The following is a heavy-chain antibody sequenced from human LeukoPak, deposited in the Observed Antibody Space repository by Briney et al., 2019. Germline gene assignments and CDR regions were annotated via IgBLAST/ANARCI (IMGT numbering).Heavy chain of an antibody. D-gene: IGHD4-11*01. J-gene: IGHJ4*02. CDR3: AKDFKLRTLWTTVTSVDY. Sequence: PGGSLRLSCAASGFTFSSYAMSWVRQAPGKGLEWVSDISGSGGSTYYADSVKGRFTISRDNSKNTLYLQMNSLRAEDTAVYYCAKDFKLRTLWTTVTSVDYWGQGTLVTVSS. CDR2: ISGSGGST. V-gene: IGHV3-23*01. CDR1: GFTFSSYA.